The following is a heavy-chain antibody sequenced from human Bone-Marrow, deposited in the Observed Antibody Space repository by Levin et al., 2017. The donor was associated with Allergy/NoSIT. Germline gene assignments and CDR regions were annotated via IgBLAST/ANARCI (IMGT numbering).Heavy chain of an antibody. Sequence: PGESLKISCAASGFTLRDYAMHWFRQAPGEGLEWVAVVTYDGKNTYYADSVKGRFTISRDTFKNALYLQMNSLRTEDTAVYYCAREYWSTAVAGVDYWGQGTLITVSS. CDR3: AREYWSTAVAGVDY. CDR2: VTYDGKNT. D-gene: IGHD6-19*01. CDR1: GFTLRDYA. J-gene: IGHJ4*02. V-gene: IGHV3-30*04.